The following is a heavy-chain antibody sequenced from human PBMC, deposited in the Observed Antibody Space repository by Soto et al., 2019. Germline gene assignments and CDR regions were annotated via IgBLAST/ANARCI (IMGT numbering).Heavy chain of an antibody. Sequence: SVKVSCEASGCTFSIYAISWVRQAPGQGLEWMGGIIPIFGTANYAQKFQGRVTITADESTSTAYMELSSLRSEDTAVYYCCGGDYYDSSGYYPFYGMDVWGQGTTVTVSS. CDR1: GCTFSIYA. CDR3: CGGDYYDSSGYYPFYGMDV. CDR2: IIPIFGTA. D-gene: IGHD3-22*01. V-gene: IGHV1-69*13. J-gene: IGHJ6*02.